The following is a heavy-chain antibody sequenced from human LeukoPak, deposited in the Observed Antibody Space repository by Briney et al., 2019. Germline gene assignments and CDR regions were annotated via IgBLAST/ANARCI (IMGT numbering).Heavy chain of an antibody. V-gene: IGHV1-69*04. Sequence: SVKVSCKASGGTFSSYVISWVRQAPGQGLEWMGRIIPILGIANYAQKFQGRVTITADKSTSTAYMELSSLRSEDTAVYYCASGPLGFYSSGDRYYYYGMDVWGQGTTVTVSS. CDR2: IIPILGIA. CDR1: GGTFSSYV. D-gene: IGHD6-19*01. J-gene: IGHJ6*02. CDR3: ASGPLGFYSSGDRYYYYGMDV.